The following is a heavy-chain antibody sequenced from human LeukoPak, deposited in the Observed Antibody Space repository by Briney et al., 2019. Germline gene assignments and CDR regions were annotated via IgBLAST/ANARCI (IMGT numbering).Heavy chain of an antibody. V-gene: IGHV1-69*05. CDR3: ARAAKGYYDSSGPDDAFDI. CDR1: GGTFSSYA. D-gene: IGHD3-22*01. Sequence: SVKVSCKASGGTFSSYAISWVRQAPGQGLEWMGRIIPIFGTANYAQKFQGRVTITTDESTSTAYMELSTLRSEDTAVYYCARAAKGYYDSSGPDDAFDIWGQGTMVTVSS. CDR2: IIPIFGTA. J-gene: IGHJ3*02.